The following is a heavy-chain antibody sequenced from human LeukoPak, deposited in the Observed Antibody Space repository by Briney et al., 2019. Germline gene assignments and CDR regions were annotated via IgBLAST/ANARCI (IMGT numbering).Heavy chain of an antibody. CDR1: GYTFTSYY. V-gene: IGHV1-46*01. D-gene: IGHD3-3*01. CDR2: INPSGGST. J-gene: IGHJ4*02. CDR3: ASGGGYYTGYFDY. Sequence: ASVKASCKASGYTFTSYYMHWVRQAPGQGLEWMGIINPSGGSTSYAQKFQGRVTMTRDMSTSTVYMELSSPRSEDTAVYYCASGGGYYTGYFDYWGQGTLVTVSS.